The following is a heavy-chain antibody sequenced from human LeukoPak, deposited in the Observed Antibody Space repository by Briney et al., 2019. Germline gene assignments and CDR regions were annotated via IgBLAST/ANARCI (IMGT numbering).Heavy chain of an antibody. CDR3: ARDSLPYYDSSGYYRSWFDP. D-gene: IGHD3-22*01. V-gene: IGHV3-21*01. Sequence: GGSLRLPCAASGFTFSSYSMNWVRQAPGKGLEWVSSISSSSSYIYYADSVKGRFTISRDNAKNSLYLQMNSLRAEDTAVYYCARDSLPYYDSSGYYRSWFDPWGQGTLVTVSS. CDR1: GFTFSSYS. CDR2: ISSSSSYI. J-gene: IGHJ5*02.